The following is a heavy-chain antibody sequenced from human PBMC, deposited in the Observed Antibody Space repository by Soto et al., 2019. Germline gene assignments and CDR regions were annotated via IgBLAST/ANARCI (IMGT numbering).Heavy chain of an antibody. V-gene: IGHV5-51*01. D-gene: IGHD2-21*01. CDR2: LYPGASDT. CDR1: GTSFTNSW. Sequence: SLQISCKASGTSFTNSWIDWVCQMPGHGLSWLGVLYPGASDTRYSPSFQGQVPVSADQSLPTASLHFNSLKASDAARDYCARGMALCGDYSGSGSRVTFAA. J-gene: IGHJ4*02. CDR3: ARGMALCGDY.